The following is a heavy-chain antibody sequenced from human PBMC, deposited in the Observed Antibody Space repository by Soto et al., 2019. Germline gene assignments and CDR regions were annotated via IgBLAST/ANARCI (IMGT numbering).Heavy chain of an antibody. CDR3: ARRRGTSVERGPFDY. J-gene: IGHJ4*02. D-gene: IGHD2-2*01. CDR1: GGSISSSSYY. Sequence: SETLSLTCTVSGGSISSSSYYWGWIRQPPGKGLEWIGSIYYSGSTYYNPSLKSRVTISVDTSKNQFSLKLSSVTAADTAVYYCARRRGTSVERGPFDYWGQGTLVTVSS. CDR2: IYYSGST. V-gene: IGHV4-39*01.